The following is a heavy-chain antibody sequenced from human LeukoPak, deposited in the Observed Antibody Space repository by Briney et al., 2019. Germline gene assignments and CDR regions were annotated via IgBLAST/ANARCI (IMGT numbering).Heavy chain of an antibody. CDR2: ISGSGGST. CDR3: ARRTLLWFGEFHLDAFDI. D-gene: IGHD3-10*01. J-gene: IGHJ3*02. Sequence: GGSLRLSCAASGFTFSSYAMSWVRQAPGKGLEWISAISGSGGSTYYADSVKGRFTISRDNSKNTLYLQMNSLRAEDTAVYYCARRTLLWFGEFHLDAFDIWGQGTMVTVSS. V-gene: IGHV3-23*01. CDR1: GFTFSSYA.